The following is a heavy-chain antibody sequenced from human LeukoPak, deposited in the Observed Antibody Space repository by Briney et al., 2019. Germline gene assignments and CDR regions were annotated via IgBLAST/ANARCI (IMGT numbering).Heavy chain of an antibody. V-gene: IGHV3-30*18. CDR1: GFTFSSYG. CDR2: ISYDGSNK. J-gene: IGHJ4*02. Sequence: GGSLRLSCAASGFTFSSYGMHWVRQAPGKGLEWVAVISYDGSNKYYADSVKGRFTISRDNSKNTLYLQMNSLRAEDTAVYYCAKGGLATPFDYWGQGTLVTVSS. CDR3: AKGGLATPFDY.